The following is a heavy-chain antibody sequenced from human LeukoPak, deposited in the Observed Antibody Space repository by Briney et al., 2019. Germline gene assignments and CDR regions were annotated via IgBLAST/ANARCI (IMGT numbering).Heavy chain of an antibody. CDR1: GFTFSKYG. CDR3: AKNSGRDGYNDYFDY. CDR2: ISDAGSEK. J-gene: IGHJ4*02. Sequence: GGSLILSCAASGFTFSKYGVHWVRQAPGKGLEWVAVISDAGSEKYYADSVKGRFTISRDNSKNTVYLQMNSLRPEDTAVYYCAKNSGRDGYNDYFDYWGQGTLVTVSS. D-gene: IGHD5-24*01. V-gene: IGHV3-30*18.